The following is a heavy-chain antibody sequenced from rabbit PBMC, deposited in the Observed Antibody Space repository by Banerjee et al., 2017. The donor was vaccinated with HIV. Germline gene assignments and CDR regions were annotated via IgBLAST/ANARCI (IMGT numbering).Heavy chain of an antibody. V-gene: IGHV1S45*01. Sequence: QEQLKETGGGLVQPGGSLTLSCKASGIDFSSYCYICWVRQAPGKGLELIACINTISGSTVYATWAKGRFTISKTSSTTVTLQMTSLTAADTATYFCARDLAGAIGWNFNLWGPGTLVTVS. CDR1: GIDFSSYCY. J-gene: IGHJ4*01. CDR3: ARDLAGAIGWNFNL. D-gene: IGHD4-1*01. CDR2: INTISGST.